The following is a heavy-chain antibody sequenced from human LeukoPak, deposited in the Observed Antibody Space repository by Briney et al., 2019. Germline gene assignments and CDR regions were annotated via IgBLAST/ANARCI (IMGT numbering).Heavy chain of an antibody. J-gene: IGHJ6*03. CDR3: ASSSSGWDYYYYMDV. V-gene: IGHV4-39*01. D-gene: IGHD6-19*01. CDR1: GGSISSSSYY. Sequence: SETLSLTCTVSGGSISSSSYYWGWIRQPPGKGLEWIGSIYYSGSTYYNPSLKSRVTISVDTSKNQFSLKLSSVTAADTAVYYCASSSSGWDYYYYMDVWGKGPRSPSP. CDR2: IYYSGST.